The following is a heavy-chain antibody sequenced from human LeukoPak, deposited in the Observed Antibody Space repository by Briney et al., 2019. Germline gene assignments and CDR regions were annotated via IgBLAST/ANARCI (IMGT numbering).Heavy chain of an antibody. CDR2: MNPNSGNT. D-gene: IGHD2-2*01. Sequence: ASVKVSCKASGYTFTSYDINWVRQATGQGLEWMGWMNPNSGNTGYAQKFQGRVTMTRYTSISTAYMELSSLRSEDTAVYYCARGETTRFYCSSTSCYDYYYYGMDVWGQGTTVTVSS. CDR3: ARGETTRFYCSSTSCYDYYYYGMDV. J-gene: IGHJ6*02. V-gene: IGHV1-8*01. CDR1: GYTFTSYD.